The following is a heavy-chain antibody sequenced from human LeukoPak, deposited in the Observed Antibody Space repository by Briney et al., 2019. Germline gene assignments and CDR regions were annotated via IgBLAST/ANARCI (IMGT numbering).Heavy chain of an antibody. D-gene: IGHD3-10*01. CDR2: ISSSSSYI. V-gene: IGHV3-21*04. J-gene: IGHJ4*02. CDR3: ARGENGSFDH. CDR1: GFTFSSYS. Sequence: GGSLRLSCAASGFTFSSYSMIWVRQAPGKGLEWVSSISSSSSYIYYADSVKGRFTISRDNARNSLYMEMNDLIAEDTAFYYCARGENGSFDHWGQGTLVIVSS.